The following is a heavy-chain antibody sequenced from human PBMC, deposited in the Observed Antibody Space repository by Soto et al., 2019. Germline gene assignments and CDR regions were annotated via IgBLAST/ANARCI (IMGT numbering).Heavy chain of an antibody. CDR3: ARLMSAAGTRSFDP. D-gene: IGHD6-13*01. CDR2: IIPIFGTA. J-gene: IGHJ5*02. V-gene: IGHV1-69*12. CDR1: GGTFSSYA. Sequence: QVQLVQSGAEVKKPGSSVKVSCKTSGGTFSSYAISWVRQAPGLGLEWMGGIIPIFGTANYAQKFQGRVTITADEFTSTAYMELSSLRSEDTAVYYCARLMSAAGTRSFDPWGQGTLVTVSS.